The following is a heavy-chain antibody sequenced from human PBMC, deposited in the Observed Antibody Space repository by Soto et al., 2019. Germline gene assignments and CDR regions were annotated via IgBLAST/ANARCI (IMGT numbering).Heavy chain of an antibody. CDR3: ASHYDMWSGYLSPVDY. CDR1: GFTFSSYA. CDR2: ISGSGGST. Sequence: GGSLRLSCAASGFTFSSYAMSWVRQAPRKGLEWVSAISGSGGSTYYADSVKGRFTISRDNSKNTLYLQMNSLRAEDTAVYYCASHYDMWSGYLSPVDYWGQGTLVTVSS. J-gene: IGHJ4*02. V-gene: IGHV3-23*01. D-gene: IGHD3-3*01.